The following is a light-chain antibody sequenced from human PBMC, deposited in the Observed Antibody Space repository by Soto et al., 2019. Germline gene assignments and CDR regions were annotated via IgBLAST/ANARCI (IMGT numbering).Light chain of an antibody. CDR3: HQRHSWPRT. V-gene: IGKV3-11*01. CDR1: HAVNNR. CDR2: VXS. Sequence: SVLTQSPATKSSFPGERVSVSXRASHAVNNRLTWYPHKPGXAPRXXXYVXSNRAAGIPARFSGSGSGTDFTLTISDVEPEDFAVYYCHQRHSWPRTFGQGTKVDIK. J-gene: IGKJ1*01.